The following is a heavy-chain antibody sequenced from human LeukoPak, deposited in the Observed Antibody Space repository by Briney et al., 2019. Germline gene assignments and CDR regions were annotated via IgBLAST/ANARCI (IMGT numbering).Heavy chain of an antibody. V-gene: IGHV3-21*04. J-gene: IGHJ4*02. Sequence: GGSLRLSCAASGFTFSSYSMNWVRQAPGKGLEWVSCISSSSSYIYYADSVKGRFTTSRDNAKNSLYVQMNSLRAEDTAVYYCAKDRLLNCRGDCYIFDYWGQGTVVTVSS. CDR3: AKDRLLNCRGDCYIFDY. CDR1: GFTFSSYS. D-gene: IGHD2-21*02. CDR2: ISSSSSYI.